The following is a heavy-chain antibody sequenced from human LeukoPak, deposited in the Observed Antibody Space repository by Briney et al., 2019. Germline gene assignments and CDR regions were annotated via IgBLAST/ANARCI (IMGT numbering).Heavy chain of an antibody. V-gene: IGHV1-69*13. J-gene: IGHJ5*02. D-gene: IGHD2-15*01. CDR3: VSSWWLPREAYNWFDP. CDR1: GGTFSSYA. CDR2: IIPIFGTA. Sequence: GASVKVSCKASGGTFSSYAISWVRQAPGQGLEWMGGIIPIFGTANYAQKFQGRVTITADESTSTAYMELSSLRSEDTAVYYCVSSWWLPREAYNWFDPWGQGTLVTVSS.